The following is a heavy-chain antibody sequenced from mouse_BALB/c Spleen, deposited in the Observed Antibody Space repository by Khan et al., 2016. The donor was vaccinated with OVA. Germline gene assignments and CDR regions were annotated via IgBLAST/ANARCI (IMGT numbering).Heavy chain of an antibody. D-gene: IGHD1-1*01. V-gene: IGHV5-17*02. J-gene: IGHJ2*01. CDR3: ATSYYYGYYFDY. CDR1: GFTFSSYG. Sequence: VQLKQSGGGLVQPGGSRKLSCAASGFTFSSYGMHWVRQAPEKGLEWVAYISGDSSTIYYTDTVKGRFTISRDNPKNTLSLQMTSLMSEDTAMYYCATSYYYGYYFDYWGPGTTVTVSS. CDR2: ISGDSSTI.